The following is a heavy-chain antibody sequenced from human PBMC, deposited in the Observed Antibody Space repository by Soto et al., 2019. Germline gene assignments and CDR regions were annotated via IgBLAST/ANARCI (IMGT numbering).Heavy chain of an antibody. J-gene: IGHJ6*02. V-gene: IGHV1-18*04. D-gene: IGHD2-15*01. CDR3: ARDERDIVVVVAAEPAYYYGMDV. CDR1: GYTFTSYG. Sequence: ASVKVFCKASGYTFTSYGISWVRQAPGQGLEWMGWISAYNGNTNYAQKLQGRVTMTTDTSTSTAYMELRSLRSDDTAVYYCARDERDIVVVVAAEPAYYYGMDVWGQGTTVTVAS. CDR2: ISAYNGNT.